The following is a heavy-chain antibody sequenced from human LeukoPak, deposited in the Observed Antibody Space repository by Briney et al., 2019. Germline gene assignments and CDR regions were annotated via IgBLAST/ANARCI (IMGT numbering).Heavy chain of an antibody. V-gene: IGHV3-30*04. D-gene: IGHD3-3*01. CDR3: ARSPYYDFWSGHDYYYYYMDV. CDR1: GFTFSSYA. Sequence: PGGSLRLSCAASGFTFSSYAMHWVRQAPGKGLEWVAVISYDGSNKYYADSVKGRFTISRDNSKNTLYLQMNSLRAEDAAVYYCARSPYYDFWSGHDYYYYYMDVWGKGTTVTVSS. CDR2: ISYDGSNK. J-gene: IGHJ6*03.